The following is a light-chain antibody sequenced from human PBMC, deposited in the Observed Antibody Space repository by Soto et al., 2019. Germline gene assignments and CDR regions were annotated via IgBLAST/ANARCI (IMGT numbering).Light chain of an antibody. CDR2: DIS. CDR3: QQYNNWPFS. J-gene: IGKJ5*01. CDR1: QSVSSN. Sequence: EILMTQSPVTLSVSPGEGATLSCRASQSVSSNLAWFQQRPGQAPRLLIYDISTRATGVPARFSGSGSGTEFTLTISGLQSEDFALYFCQQYNNWPFSFGQGTRLEIK. V-gene: IGKV3-15*01.